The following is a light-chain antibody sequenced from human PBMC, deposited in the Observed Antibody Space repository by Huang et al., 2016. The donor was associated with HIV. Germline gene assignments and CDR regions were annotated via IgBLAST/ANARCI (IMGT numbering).Light chain of an antibody. J-gene: IGKJ2*01. CDR3: QHYKT. V-gene: IGKV3-15*01. Sequence: EIVLTQSPATLSVSPGERVTLSCRTSQSLTTNLAWYQQKPGQAPRLLIYGTSTRANDIPARFSGSGSGTEFTLTISGLQPEDFAVYSCQHYKTFGRGTKLEIK. CDR2: GTS. CDR1: QSLTTN.